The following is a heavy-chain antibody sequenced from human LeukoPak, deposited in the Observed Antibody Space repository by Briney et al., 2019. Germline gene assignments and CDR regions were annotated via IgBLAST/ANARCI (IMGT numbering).Heavy chain of an antibody. V-gene: IGHV1-69*13. CDR3: ARGNWNYAKFDY. D-gene: IGHD1-7*01. CDR1: GGTFSSYA. CDR2: IIPIFGTA. Sequence: GASVKVSCKASGGTFSSYAISWVRQAPGQGLEWMGGIIPIFGTANYAQKFQGRATITADESTSTAYMELSSLRSEDTAVYYCARGNWNYAKFDYWGQGTLVTVSS. J-gene: IGHJ4*02.